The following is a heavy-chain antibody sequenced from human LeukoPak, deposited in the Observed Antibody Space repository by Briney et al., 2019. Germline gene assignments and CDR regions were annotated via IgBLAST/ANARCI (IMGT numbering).Heavy chain of an antibody. Sequence: GGSPRLSCAASGFTFSNYRMHWVRQAPGKGLEWVALISDDGSSKFYSDSVKGRFTISRDNSKNTLYLQMNSLRPEDTAVYYCARSPLSYLFDYWGQGTLVTVSS. CDR3: ARSPLSYLFDY. CDR1: GFTFSNYR. V-gene: IGHV3-30-3*01. J-gene: IGHJ4*02. CDR2: ISDDGSSK.